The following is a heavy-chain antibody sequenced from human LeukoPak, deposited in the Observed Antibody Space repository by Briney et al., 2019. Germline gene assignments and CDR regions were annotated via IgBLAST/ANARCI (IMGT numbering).Heavy chain of an antibody. D-gene: IGHD4-11*01. CDR1: GVTFSGYY. Sequence: PSETLSLTCAAYGVTFSGYYWSWVRQPPGKGLEWIGGINHSGDTKYNPSLKSRVSMSVDVSKDQFSLKLTSLTAADTAVYYCARGSRNYNNYEGADYWGQGTLVTVSS. CDR2: INHSGDT. J-gene: IGHJ4*02. CDR3: ARGSRNYNNYEGADY. V-gene: IGHV4-34*01.